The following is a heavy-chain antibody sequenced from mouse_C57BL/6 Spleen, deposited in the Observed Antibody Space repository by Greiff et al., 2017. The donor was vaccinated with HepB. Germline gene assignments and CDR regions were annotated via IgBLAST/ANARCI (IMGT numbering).Heavy chain of an antibody. CDR1: GYSFTDYN. D-gene: IGHD2-4*01. Sequence: EVQLQQSGPELVKPGASVKISCKASGYSFTDYNMNWVKQSNGKSLEWIGVINPNYGTTSYNQKFKGKATLTVDQSSSTAYMQLNSLTSEDSAVYYCARPKKKIYYDYDEDYAMDYWGQGTSVTVSS. CDR3: ARPKKKIYYDYDEDYAMDY. V-gene: IGHV1-39*01. CDR2: INPNYGTT. J-gene: IGHJ4*01.